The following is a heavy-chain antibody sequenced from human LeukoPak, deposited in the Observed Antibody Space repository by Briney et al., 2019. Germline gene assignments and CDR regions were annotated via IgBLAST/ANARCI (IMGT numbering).Heavy chain of an antibody. V-gene: IGHV1-58*01. CDR2: IVVGSGNT. Sequence: SVKVSCKASGFTFTSSAVQWVRQARGQRLEWIGWIVVGSGNTNYAQKFQERVTITRDMSTSTAYMELSSPRSEDTAVYYCAATNSGYDVFDYWGQGTLVTVSS. J-gene: IGHJ4*02. CDR1: GFTFTSSA. D-gene: IGHD5-12*01. CDR3: AATNSGYDVFDY.